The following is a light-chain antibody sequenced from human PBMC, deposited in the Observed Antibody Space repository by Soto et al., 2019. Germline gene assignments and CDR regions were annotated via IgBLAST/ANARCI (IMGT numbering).Light chain of an antibody. CDR1: QSVRSN. CDR2: GAS. J-gene: IGKJ5*01. V-gene: IGKV3-15*01. Sequence: EIMMTQSPATMSVSPGERATLSCRASQSVRSNLAWYQQKPGQAPRLLIYGASTRATGIPARFSGSGSGTEFTLTVSSLQSEDFAVYYCQQYNNWPPITFGQGTRLEIK. CDR3: QQYNNWPPIT.